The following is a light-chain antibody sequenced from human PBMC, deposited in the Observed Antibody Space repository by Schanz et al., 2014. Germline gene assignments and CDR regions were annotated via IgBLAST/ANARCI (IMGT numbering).Light chain of an antibody. J-gene: IGKJ4*01. CDR2: WAS. CDR1: QSVLYTSNNKNY. Sequence: DIVMTQSPDSLAVSLGERATINCKSSQSVLYTSNNKNYLAWYQHKPGQPPKLLIYWASTRESGVPDRFSGSGSGTDFTLTISSLQAGDVAVYYCQQYYSLPLTFGGGTKVEI. CDR3: QQYYSLPLT. V-gene: IGKV4-1*01.